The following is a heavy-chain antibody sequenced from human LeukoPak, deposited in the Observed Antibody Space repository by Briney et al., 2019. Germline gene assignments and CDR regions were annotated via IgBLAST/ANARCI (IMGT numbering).Heavy chain of an antibody. D-gene: IGHD2-2*01. CDR3: ARRGYCSNMSCRNWFDP. J-gene: IGHJ5*02. CDR1: GGSISSYY. V-gene: IGHV4-39*01. Sequence: SETLSLTRTVSGGSISSYYWGWIRQPPGKGLEWIGSIYYSGSAYYNPSLKSRITISVDTPKSQFSLKLSSVTAADTAVYYCARRGYCSNMSCRNWFDPWGQGTLVTVSS. CDR2: IYYSGSA.